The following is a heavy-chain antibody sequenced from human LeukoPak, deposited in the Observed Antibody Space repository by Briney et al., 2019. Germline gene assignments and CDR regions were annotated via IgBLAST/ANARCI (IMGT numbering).Heavy chain of an antibody. J-gene: IGHJ6*03. V-gene: IGHV4-4*07. CDR2: IYTSGST. CDR3: ARSIAVGGPQFAYYYYMDV. CDR1: GGSISTYY. D-gene: IGHD6-13*01. Sequence: PSETLSLTCTISGGSISTYYWSWIRQPAGKGLEWIGRIYTSGSTNYNPSLKSRVTISVDKSKKQFSLKLSSVTAADTGVYYCARSIAVGGPQFAYYYYMDVWGNGTSVIVSS.